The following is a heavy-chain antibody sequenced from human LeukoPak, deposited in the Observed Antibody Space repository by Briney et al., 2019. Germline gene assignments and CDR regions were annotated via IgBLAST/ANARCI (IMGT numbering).Heavy chain of an antibody. CDR2: ISGDASRT. CDR3: TQDVVCGDRFDP. CDR1: GFTFSSYE. Sequence: PGGSLRLSCAASGFTFSSYEMNWVRQAPGKGLEWVSYISGDASRTYYADSVRGRFTISRDNAKNSLYLQMNSLRAEDTAVYYCTQDVVCGDRFDPWGQGTLVTVSS. J-gene: IGHJ5*02. D-gene: IGHD3-10*02. V-gene: IGHV3-48*03.